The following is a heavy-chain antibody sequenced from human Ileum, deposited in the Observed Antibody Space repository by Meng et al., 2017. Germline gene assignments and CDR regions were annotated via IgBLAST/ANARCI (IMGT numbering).Heavy chain of an antibody. J-gene: IGHJ4*02. D-gene: IGHD5-18*01. CDR1: NGSLTNVNNY. V-gene: IGHV4-30-4*01. CDR3: AREFYVDTAMVIDS. CDR2: IYYDGSS. Sequence: QVQLQESGPGLVKPSQTLALTCRVSNGSLTNVNNYWNWIRQAPGQALEHIGYIYYDGSSYATPSLKSRVTMSIDTSTDQFSLRLDSVTAADTAVYYCAREFYVDTAMVIDSCGPGALVTVSS.